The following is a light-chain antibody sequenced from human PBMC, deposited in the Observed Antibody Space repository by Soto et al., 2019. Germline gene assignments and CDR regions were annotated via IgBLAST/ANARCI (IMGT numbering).Light chain of an antibody. V-gene: IGLV2-14*01. Sequence: QSALTQPASVSGSPGQSITISCTGTSSDVGGYNYVSWYQQHPSKAPKLMIYDVSNRPSGVSNRFSGSKSGNTASLTISGLQAEDEADYCCSSYTSSTTLYVFGTGTKLTVL. CDR1: SSDVGGYNY. J-gene: IGLJ1*01. CDR2: DVS. CDR3: SSYTSSTTLYV.